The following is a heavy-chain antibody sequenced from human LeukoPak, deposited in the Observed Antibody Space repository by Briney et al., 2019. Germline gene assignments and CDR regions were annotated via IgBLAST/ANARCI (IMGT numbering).Heavy chain of an antibody. D-gene: IGHD3-16*02. CDR3: ARERLGELSSRPFDY. CDR1: GFTFSSYA. CDR2: ISSSGSTI. Sequence: PGGSLRLSCAASGFTFSSYAMSWVRQAPGKGLEWVSYISSSGSTIYYADSVKGRFTISRDNAKNSLYLQMNSLRAEDTAVYYCARERLGELSSRPFDYWGQGTLVTVSP. J-gene: IGHJ4*02. V-gene: IGHV3-48*04.